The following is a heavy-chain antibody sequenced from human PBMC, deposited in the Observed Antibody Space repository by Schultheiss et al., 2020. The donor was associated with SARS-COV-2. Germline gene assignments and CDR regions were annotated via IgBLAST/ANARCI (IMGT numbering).Heavy chain of an antibody. D-gene: IGHD4-17*01. V-gene: IGHV3-23*01. CDR1: GFTFSNAW. Sequence: GGSLRLSCAASGFTFSNAWMSWVRQAPGKGLEWVSAISGSGGSTYYADSVKGRFTISRDNSKNTLYLQMNSLRAEDTAVYYCARDRDYGDYGVALFQHWGQGTLVTVSS. CDR3: ARDRDYGDYGVALFQH. J-gene: IGHJ1*01. CDR2: ISGSGGST.